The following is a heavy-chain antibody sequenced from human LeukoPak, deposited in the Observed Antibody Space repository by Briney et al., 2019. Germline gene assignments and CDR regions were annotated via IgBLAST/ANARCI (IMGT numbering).Heavy chain of an antibody. J-gene: IGHJ4*02. CDR1: GFTVSSNY. Sequence: PGGSLRLSCAASGFTVSSNYMSWVRQAPGKGLEWVSVIYSGGSTYYADSVKGRFTVSRDNAKNSLYLQMNSLRAEDTAVYYCARDLLVVPAAILGYWGQGTLVTVSS. V-gene: IGHV3-53*01. CDR2: IYSGGST. D-gene: IGHD2-2*02. CDR3: ARDLLVVPAAILGY.